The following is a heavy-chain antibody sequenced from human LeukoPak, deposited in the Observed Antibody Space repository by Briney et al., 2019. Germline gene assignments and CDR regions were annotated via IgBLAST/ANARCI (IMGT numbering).Heavy chain of an antibody. J-gene: IGHJ6*03. CDR1: GGSFSGYY. D-gene: IGHD2-15*01. Sequence: SETLSLTCAVYGGSFSGYYWSWIRQPPGKGLEWIGEINHSGSTNYNPSLKSRVTISVDTSKNQFSLKLSSVTAADTAVYYCARVAEWWVVAADYYYMDVWGKGTTVTVSS. CDR3: ARVAEWWVVAADYYYMDV. CDR2: INHSGST. V-gene: IGHV4-34*01.